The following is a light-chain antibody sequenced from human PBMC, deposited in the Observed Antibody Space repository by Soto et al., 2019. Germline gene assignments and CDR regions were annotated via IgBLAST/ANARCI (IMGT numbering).Light chain of an antibody. Sequence: EIVLTQSPVTLSLSPGERATLSCRASQSINNYLAWYQQKPGQPPRLLIYDASNRATAIPVRFSGSGSGTDFTLTISRIEPEDSAFYYYQRRGIWPPGATFGGGTKVEIK. CDR1: QSINNY. CDR3: QRRGIWPPGAT. CDR2: DAS. V-gene: IGKV3-11*01. J-gene: IGKJ4*01.